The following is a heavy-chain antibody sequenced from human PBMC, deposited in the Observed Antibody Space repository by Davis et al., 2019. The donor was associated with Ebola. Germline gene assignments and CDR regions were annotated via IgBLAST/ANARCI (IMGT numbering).Heavy chain of an antibody. Sequence: PGGSLRLSCAASGFTFSAYYMSWIRQAPGKGLEWVSSISSSSSYIYYADSVKGRFTISRDNGKNSLYLQMNNLRVEDTAVYYCARFWGGILPERGWFDPWGQGTLVSVSS. CDR1: GFTFSAYY. D-gene: IGHD3-16*01. CDR2: ISSSSSYI. V-gene: IGHV3-11*03. J-gene: IGHJ5*02. CDR3: ARFWGGILPERGWFDP.